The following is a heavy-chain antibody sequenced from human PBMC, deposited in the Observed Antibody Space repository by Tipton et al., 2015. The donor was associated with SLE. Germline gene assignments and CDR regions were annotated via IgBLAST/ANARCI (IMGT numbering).Heavy chain of an antibody. CDR3: ARLLVGAFDI. CDR2: IYYSGST. J-gene: IGHJ3*02. V-gene: IGHV4-31*11. CDR1: GGSFSGYY. Sequence: TLSLTCAVYGGSFSGYYWSWIRQHPGKGLEWIGYIYYSGSTYYNPSLKSRVTISVDTSKNQFSLKLSSVTAADTAVYYCARLLVGAFDIWGQGTMVTVSS. D-gene: IGHD1-26*01.